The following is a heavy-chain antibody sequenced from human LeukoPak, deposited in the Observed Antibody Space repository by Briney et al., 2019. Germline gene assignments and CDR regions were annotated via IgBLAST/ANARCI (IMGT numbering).Heavy chain of an antibody. J-gene: IGHJ4*02. Sequence: GGSLRLSCAPSGFTFITYCMDWVRPAPGSGLEWVAYILYDGSNKNYADSVKGRFTISRDNSKNTLYLQMSSLRDEDTAVYYCAKVVTGYCSNTRCPFDSWGQGTLVTVSS. CDR2: ILYDGSNK. CDR3: AKVVTGYCSNTRCPFDS. D-gene: IGHD2-2*01. V-gene: IGHV3-30*02. CDR1: GFTFITYC.